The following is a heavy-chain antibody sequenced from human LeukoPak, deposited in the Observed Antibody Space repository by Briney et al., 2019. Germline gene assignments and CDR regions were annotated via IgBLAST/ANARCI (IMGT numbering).Heavy chain of an antibody. J-gene: IGHJ3*02. Sequence: SETLSLTCTVSGGSISSSSYYWGWIRQPPGKGLEWIGSIYYSGSTYYNPSLKSRVTISVDRSKNQFSLKLSSVTAADTAVYYCARDLYDILTGYYEPHAFDIWGQGTMVTVSS. CDR2: IYYSGST. CDR1: GGSISSSSYY. D-gene: IGHD3-9*01. CDR3: ARDLYDILTGYYEPHAFDI. V-gene: IGHV4-39*07.